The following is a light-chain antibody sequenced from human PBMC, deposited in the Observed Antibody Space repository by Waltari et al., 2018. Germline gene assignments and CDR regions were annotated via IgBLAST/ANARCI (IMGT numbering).Light chain of an antibody. Sequence: EIVMTQSPATLSVSPGERATLSCRASQSVSNNLAWYHQKPGQGPRLLIYSASTRATGIPARFSGSGSGTEFTLTITSMQSEDFAVYYCQQYNNGRTFGQGTRVEIK. J-gene: IGKJ1*01. V-gene: IGKV3-15*01. CDR1: QSVSNN. CDR2: SAS. CDR3: QQYNNGRT.